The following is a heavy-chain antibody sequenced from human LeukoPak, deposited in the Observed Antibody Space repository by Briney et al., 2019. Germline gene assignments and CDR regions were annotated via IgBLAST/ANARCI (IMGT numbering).Heavy chain of an antibody. D-gene: IGHD4-23*01. J-gene: IGHJ4*02. Sequence: AGGGLRLSCAAPGFTFSSYWMHWVRQAPGKGLVWVSRINSDGSSTSYADSVKGRFTISRDNAKNTLYLQMNSLRAEDTAVYYCARARYGGNYYFDYWGQGTLVTVSS. CDR2: INSDGSST. V-gene: IGHV3-74*01. CDR3: ARARYGGNYYFDY. CDR1: GFTFSSYW.